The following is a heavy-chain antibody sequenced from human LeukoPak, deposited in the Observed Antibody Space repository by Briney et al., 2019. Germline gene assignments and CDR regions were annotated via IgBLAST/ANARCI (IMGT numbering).Heavy chain of an antibody. J-gene: IGHJ4*02. CDR3: AGGGYSSSWYPY. Sequence: GGSLRLSCAASGFTFSSYGMHWVRQAPGKGLEWGAVIWYDGSNKYYADSVKGRFTISRDNSKNTLYLQMNSLRAEDTAVYYCAGGGYSSSWYPYWGQGTLVTVSS. D-gene: IGHD6-13*01. V-gene: IGHV3-33*01. CDR2: IWYDGSNK. CDR1: GFTFSSYG.